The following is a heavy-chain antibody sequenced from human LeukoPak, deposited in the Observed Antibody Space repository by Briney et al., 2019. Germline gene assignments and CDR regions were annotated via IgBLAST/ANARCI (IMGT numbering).Heavy chain of an antibody. J-gene: IGHJ4*02. V-gene: IGHV1-2*02. CDR1: GYTFTGYY. CDR3: ARGGSWVRGSLYFDY. CDR2: INPNSGGT. D-gene: IGHD3-10*01. Sequence: GASVKVSCKASGYTFTGYYMHWVRQAPGQGLEWMGWINPNSGGTNYAQKFQGRVTMTRDTSISTAYMELSRLRSDDTAVYYCARGGSWVRGSLYFDYWGQGTLVTVSS.